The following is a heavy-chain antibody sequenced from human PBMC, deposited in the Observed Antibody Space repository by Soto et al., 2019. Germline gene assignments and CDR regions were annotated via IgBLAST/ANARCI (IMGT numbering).Heavy chain of an antibody. J-gene: IGHJ5*02. CDR2: INHSGST. CDR1: YGILSESY. Sequence: PSETLFLTSTVYYGILSESYWTWIRQKPGKGLEWIGEINHSGSTNYNPSLKSRVTISVDTSKNQFSLKLSSVTAADTAVYYCARGTGYSSRNLGHWFDPWGQGTLVTVSS. V-gene: IGHV4-34*01. CDR3: ARGTGYSSRNLGHWFDP. D-gene: IGHD6-13*01.